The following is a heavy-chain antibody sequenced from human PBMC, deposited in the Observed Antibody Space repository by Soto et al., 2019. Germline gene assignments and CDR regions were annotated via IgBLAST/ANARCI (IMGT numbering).Heavy chain of an antibody. CDR1: GFIFSTYA. D-gene: IGHD2-8*01. J-gene: IGHJ1*01. CDR2: ISSNGRST. Sequence: EVKLVESGGGLVQPRGSLRLSCATSGFIFSTYAMHWVRQAPGKGLEYVSAISSNGRSTYYANSVKGRFTISRDNSKNTLYLQMDSLRAEDMAVYYCARDRCTNGVCYAPSDDWGQGTLVTVSS. CDR3: ARDRCTNGVCYAPSDD. V-gene: IGHV3-64*01.